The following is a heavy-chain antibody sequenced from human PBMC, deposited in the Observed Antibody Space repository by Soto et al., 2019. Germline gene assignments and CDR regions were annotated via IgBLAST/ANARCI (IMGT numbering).Heavy chain of an antibody. V-gene: IGHV5-51*01. CDR1: GYTFTNYW. CDR3: AASIFYYGMDV. J-gene: IGHJ6*02. CDR2: IYPGDSDT. Sequence: GESLKISCKGFGYTFTNYWIGWVRQMPGKGPEWMGIIYPGDSDTKYNPSFQGQVTISADKSITTTYLQWSSLKASDTAIYYCAASIFYYGMDVWGQGTTVSVSS.